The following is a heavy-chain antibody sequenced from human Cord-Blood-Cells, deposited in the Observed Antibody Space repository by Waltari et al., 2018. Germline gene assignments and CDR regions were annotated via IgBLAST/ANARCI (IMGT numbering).Heavy chain of an antibody. CDR2: IIPIFGTA. CDR3: ARENPDTLHDAFDI. D-gene: IGHD5-18*01. J-gene: IGHJ3*02. Sequence: GGIIPIFGTANYAQKFQGRVTITADESTSTAYMELSSLRSEDTAVYYCARENPDTLHDAFDIWGQGTMVTVSS. V-gene: IGHV1-69*01.